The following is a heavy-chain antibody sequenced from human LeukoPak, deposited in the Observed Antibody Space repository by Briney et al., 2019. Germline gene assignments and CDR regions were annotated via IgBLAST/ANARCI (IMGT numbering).Heavy chain of an antibody. J-gene: IGHJ2*01. Sequence: GGSLRLSCAASGFTFSSHGMHWVRQAPGKGLEWVAVIGSDGHTKYYADSVRGRFTTSRENSDNTLYLEMSSLRDEDTAVYYCAKEGAWGNWYFDLWGRGTLVTVSS. CDR1: GFTFSSHG. D-gene: IGHD3-16*01. V-gene: IGHV3-30*18. CDR2: IGSDGHTK. CDR3: AKEGAWGNWYFDL.